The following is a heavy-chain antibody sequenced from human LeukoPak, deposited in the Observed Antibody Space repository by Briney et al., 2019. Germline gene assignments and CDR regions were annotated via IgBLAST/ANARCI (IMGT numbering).Heavy chain of an antibody. Sequence: PSETLSLTCTVSGGSINNYYWSWIRQPPGKGLEWIGYIYYSGSTNYNPSLKSRVTISVDTSKNQFSLKLSSVTAADTAVYYCARDLRDYGDSDAFDIWGQGTMVTVSS. CDR2: IYYSGST. CDR3: ARDLRDYGDSDAFDI. V-gene: IGHV4-59*12. D-gene: IGHD4-17*01. J-gene: IGHJ3*02. CDR1: GGSINNYY.